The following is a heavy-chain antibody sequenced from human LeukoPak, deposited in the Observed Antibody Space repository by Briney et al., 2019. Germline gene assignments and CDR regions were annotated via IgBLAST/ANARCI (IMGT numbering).Heavy chain of an antibody. CDR2: INPNSGGT. J-gene: IGHJ5*02. CDR3: ARTEYSSSSGGFDP. V-gene: IGHV1-2*02. Sequence: GASVKVSCKASGHTFTDYFMHWVRQAPGQGLEWMGWINPNSGGTYYAQKFQGRVTMTRDTSISTGYMELSRLRSDDTAVYYCARTEYSSSSGGFDPWGQGTLVTVSS. CDR1: GHTFTDYF. D-gene: IGHD6-6*01.